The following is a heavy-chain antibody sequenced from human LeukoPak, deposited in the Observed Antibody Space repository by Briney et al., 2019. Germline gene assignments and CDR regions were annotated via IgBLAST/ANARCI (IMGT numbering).Heavy chain of an antibody. CDR2: IWYDGSNK. Sequence: PGGSLRLSCAVSGFTFSSYGMHGVRQAPGKGLEWGAVIWYDGSNKYYADSVRGRFTISRDNSKNTLYLLMNSLRAENSAVYYCARDRTRDCNGGSCYRHYFDYWGQGTLVSVSS. D-gene: IGHD2-15*01. V-gene: IGHV3-33*01. CDR1: GFTFSSYG. CDR3: ARDRTRDCNGGSCYRHYFDY. J-gene: IGHJ4*02.